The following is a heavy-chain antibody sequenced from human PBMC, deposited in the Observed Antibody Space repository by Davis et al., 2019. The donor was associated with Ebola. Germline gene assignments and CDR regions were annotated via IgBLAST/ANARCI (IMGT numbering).Heavy chain of an antibody. Sequence: GGSLRLSCAASGFTFSSYGMHWVRQAPGKGLEWVAVIWYDGSNKYYADSVKGRFTISRDNSKNTLYLQMNSLRAEDTAVYYCARVFGDYYYGMDVWGKGTTVTVSS. V-gene: IGHV3-33*08. CDR3: ARVFGDYYYGMDV. CDR2: IWYDGSNK. CDR1: GFTFSSYG. D-gene: IGHD3-3*01. J-gene: IGHJ6*04.